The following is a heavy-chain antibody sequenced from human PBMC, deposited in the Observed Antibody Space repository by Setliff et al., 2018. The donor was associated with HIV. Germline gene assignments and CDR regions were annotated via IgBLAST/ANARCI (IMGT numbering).Heavy chain of an antibody. CDR3: ARGRVRSAAVTGLDWFDF. CDR1: GYTFTGYY. J-gene: IGHJ5*01. V-gene: IGHV1-2*06. Sequence: ASVKVSCKASGYTFTGYYIHCLRQAPGQGLQWMGRINPKTGDTDYAQNFQGRVTLTTDTSINTAYMELHRLTSDDTAVYFCARGRVRSAAVTGLDWFDFWGQGSLVTVAS. CDR2: INPKTGDT. D-gene: IGHD6-13*01.